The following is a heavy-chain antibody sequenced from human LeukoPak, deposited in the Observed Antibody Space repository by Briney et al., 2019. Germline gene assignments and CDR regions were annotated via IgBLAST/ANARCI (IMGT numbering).Heavy chain of an antibody. V-gene: IGHV3-53*05. J-gene: IGHJ4*02. CDR3: AKVIYYDSGSFCDF. D-gene: IGHD3-10*01. CDR1: GFTLSSNS. Sequence: GGSLRLSCAASGFTLSSNSMCSVCQAPGKGLEWVSVIYSGGSTYYADSVKGRFTISRDNSKNPLFLQMISLRPEDTAVYYCAKVIYYDSGSFCDFWGQGTLVTVSS. CDR2: IYSGGST.